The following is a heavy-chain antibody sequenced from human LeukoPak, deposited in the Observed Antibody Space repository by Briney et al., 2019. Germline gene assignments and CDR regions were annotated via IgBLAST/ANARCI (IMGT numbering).Heavy chain of an antibody. J-gene: IGHJ4*02. CDR3: ATVAGRFYGSGSYQGLDC. V-gene: IGHV3-33*01. Sequence: QPGRSLRLSCAASGFTFNSYGAHWVRQAPGKGLEWVAVIWYDGSNKYYADSVKGRFTISRDNSKNTLYLQMNSLRAEDTAVYYCATVAGRFYGSGSYQGLDCWGQGTLVTVSS. D-gene: IGHD3-10*01. CDR1: GFTFNSYG. CDR2: IWYDGSNK.